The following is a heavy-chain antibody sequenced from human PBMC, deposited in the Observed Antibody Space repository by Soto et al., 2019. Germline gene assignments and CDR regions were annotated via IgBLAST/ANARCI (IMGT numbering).Heavy chain of an antibody. CDR3: ARMASAGTLNWFDP. Sequence: ASVKVSCKASGYSFINFDISWVLQAAGQGPEWLGWMNPGSGKTGYTSKFQGRVAMTRDASTATSHLDLTSLTSDDTAVYYCARMASAGTLNWFDPWGPGTLFTVSS. CDR2: MNPGSGKT. J-gene: IGHJ5*02. D-gene: IGHD6-13*01. V-gene: IGHV1-8*02. CDR1: GYSFINFD.